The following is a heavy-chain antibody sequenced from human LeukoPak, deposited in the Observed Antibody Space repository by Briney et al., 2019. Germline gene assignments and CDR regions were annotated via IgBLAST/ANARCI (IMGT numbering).Heavy chain of an antibody. CDR3: VRDRGTYRPIDY. CDR1: AFSLNAYN. J-gene: IGHJ4*02. V-gene: IGHV3-21*04. D-gene: IGHD1-26*01. CDR2: ISYTGTYI. Sequence: GGSLRLSCAASAFSLNAYNMTWVRQAPGKGLEWVSSISYTGTYIYYADSVKGRFTISRDNAQNSLYLQMNSLRAEDTAIYYCVRDRGTYRPIDYWGQGTLVTVSS.